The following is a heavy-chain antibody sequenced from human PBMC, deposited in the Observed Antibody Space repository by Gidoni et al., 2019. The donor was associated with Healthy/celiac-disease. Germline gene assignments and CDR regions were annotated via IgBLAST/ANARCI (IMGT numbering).Heavy chain of an antibody. CDR1: GDSVSSNSAA. V-gene: IGHV6-1*01. D-gene: IGHD7-27*01. CDR2: TFYRSKWYN. J-gene: IGHJ4*02. CDR3: ARLTGDPSNFDY. Sequence: QVQLQQSGPGLVKPSQTLSLTCAISGDSVSSNSAAWNWIRQSPARGLEWLGRTFYRSKWYNDYAVTVKGRITINPDTSQNQFSLQLSSVTPEDTAVYYCARLTGDPSNFDYWGQGTLVTVSS.